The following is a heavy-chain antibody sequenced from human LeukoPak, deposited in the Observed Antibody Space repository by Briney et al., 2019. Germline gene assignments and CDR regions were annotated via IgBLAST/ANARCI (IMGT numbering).Heavy chain of an antibody. Sequence: GGSLRLSCAASGFIFSSYAMSWVRQAPGKGLEWVSTISGSGGSTYYADSVKGRFTISRDNSKNTVYLQMNSLRAEDTAVYYCAKDRSCTNDVRHGDFDYWGQGTLVTVSS. J-gene: IGHJ4*02. D-gene: IGHD2-8*01. CDR3: AKDRSCTNDVRHGDFDY. CDR1: GFIFSSYA. CDR2: ISGSGGST. V-gene: IGHV3-23*01.